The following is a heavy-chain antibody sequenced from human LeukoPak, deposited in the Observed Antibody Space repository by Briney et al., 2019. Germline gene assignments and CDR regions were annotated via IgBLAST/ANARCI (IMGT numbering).Heavy chain of an antibody. CDR2: IFGSGGSP. J-gene: IGHJ4*02. V-gene: IGHV3-23*01. D-gene: IGHD5-18*01. CDR3: GKTTVGYSSGQKPAWPVDY. CDR1: GFTFGSQA. Sequence: GGSLRLSCEASGFTFGSQAMYWVRQAPGKGLEWVTGIFGSGGSPHYADSVKGRFTISRDNPRNTVYLQINSLRDEDTAVYYCGKTTVGYSSGQKPAWPVDYWGQGTLVTVSS.